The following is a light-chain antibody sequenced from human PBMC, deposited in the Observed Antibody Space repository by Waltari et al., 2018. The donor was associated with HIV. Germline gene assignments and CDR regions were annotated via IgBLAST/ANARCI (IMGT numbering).Light chain of an antibody. CDR2: DIV. J-gene: IGLJ2*01. CDR1: SSDVGYNY. Sequence: QSALTQPASVSGSPGQSITISCTGTSSDVGYNYVSWFQQHPGKVPKLIIYDIVKRPSGVSNRFPGSQSGNTASLTISGLQAEDEADYYCCSYAGSSTLIFGGGTKLTVL. CDR3: CSYAGSSTLI. V-gene: IGLV2-23*02.